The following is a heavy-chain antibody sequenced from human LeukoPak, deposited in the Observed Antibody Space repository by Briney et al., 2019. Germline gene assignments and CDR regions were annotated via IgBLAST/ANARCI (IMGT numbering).Heavy chain of an antibody. J-gene: IGHJ4*02. CDR3: ARFAPGQWLVDY. CDR2: IYYSGST. V-gene: IGHV4-59*01. Sequence: PWETLSLTCTVSGGSISSYYWSWIRQPPGKGLEWIGYIYYSGSTNYNPSLKSRVTISVDTSKNQFSLKLSSVTAADTAVYYCARFAPGQWLVDYWGQGTLVTVSS. CDR1: GGSISSYY. D-gene: IGHD6-19*01.